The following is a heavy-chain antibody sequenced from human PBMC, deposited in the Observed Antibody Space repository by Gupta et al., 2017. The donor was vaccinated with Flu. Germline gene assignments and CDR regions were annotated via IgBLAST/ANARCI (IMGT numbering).Heavy chain of an antibody. CDR1: Y. J-gene: IGHJ4*02. Sequence: YIHWVRQAPGQGLEWMGRFNPKSGGTKYAQKVQGRVTMTGDTSVSAAYMELSSLKSDDTAIYYCARVGYCSTTSCYEPFDSWGLGTQVTVSS. CDR3: ARVGYCSTTSCYEPFDS. V-gene: IGHV1-2*06. CDR2: FNPKSGGT. D-gene: IGHD2-2*03.